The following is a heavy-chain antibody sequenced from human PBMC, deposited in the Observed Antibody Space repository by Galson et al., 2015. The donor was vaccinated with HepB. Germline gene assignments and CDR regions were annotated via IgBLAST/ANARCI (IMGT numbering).Heavy chain of an antibody. CDR2: LFSNDEK. CDR1: GFSLSNPRVG. D-gene: IGHD6-13*01. V-gene: IGHV2-26*01. J-gene: IGHJ6*03. Sequence: PALMKPTQTLTLTCTVSGFSLSNPRVGVSWIRQPPGKALEWLAHLFSNDEKSYNTSLKNRLTISKETSKSQVVFTVTDMDPVEAGTYYCARLKTSGTWYTREVYYYRVVWGRGTTVTVSS. CDR3: ARLKTSGTWYTREVYYYRVV.